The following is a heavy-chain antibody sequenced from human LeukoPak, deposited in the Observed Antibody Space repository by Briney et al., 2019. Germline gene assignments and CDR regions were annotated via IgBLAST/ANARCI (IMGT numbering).Heavy chain of an antibody. V-gene: IGHV3-21*01. J-gene: IGHJ5*02. CDR3: ARDRDGYNFGGFS. D-gene: IGHD5-24*01. CDR2: ISSSSSYI. CDR1: GFTFSSYS. Sequence: GGSLRLSCAASGFTFSSYSMNWVRQAPGKGLEWVSSISSSSSYIYYADSVKGRFTISRDNAKNSLYLQMNSLRAEDTAVYYCARDRDGYNFGGFSWGQGTLVTVSS.